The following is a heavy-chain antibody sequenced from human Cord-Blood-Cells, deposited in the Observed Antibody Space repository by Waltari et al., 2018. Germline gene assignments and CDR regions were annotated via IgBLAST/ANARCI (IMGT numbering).Heavy chain of an antibody. CDR2: INPNRGGT. CDR3: ASQEGSKYYFDY. D-gene: IGHD6-6*01. Sequence: QVQLVQSGAEVKKPGASVKVSCKASGYTFTGYYMHWVRPAPGQGLEWMGWINPNRGGTNYAQKFKGRVTMTRDTSISTAYMELSRLRSDDTAVYYCASQEGSKYYFDYWGQGTLVTVSS. CDR1: GYTFTGYY. V-gene: IGHV1-2*02. J-gene: IGHJ4*02.